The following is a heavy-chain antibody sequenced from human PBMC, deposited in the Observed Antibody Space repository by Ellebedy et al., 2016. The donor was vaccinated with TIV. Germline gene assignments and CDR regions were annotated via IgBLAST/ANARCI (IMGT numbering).Heavy chain of an antibody. J-gene: IGHJ4*02. CDR1: GFSFSDHY. V-gene: IGHV3-11*01. CDR2: IIPSGTTI. Sequence: GESLKISXAASGFSFSDHYMTWIRQAPGKGLEWVSYIIPSGTTIYYSDSVKGRFTISRDNAKNSLYLEMNSLRAEDTAVYYCAKDPGGLTTMITPDWGQGTLVTVSS. CDR3: AKDPGGLTTMITPD. D-gene: IGHD4-17*01.